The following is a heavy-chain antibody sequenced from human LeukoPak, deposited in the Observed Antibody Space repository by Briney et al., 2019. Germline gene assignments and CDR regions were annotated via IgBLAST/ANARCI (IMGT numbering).Heavy chain of an antibody. J-gene: IGHJ6*02. CDR2: INAKSGGT. Sequence: ASVKVSCKASGYTFIGYYMYWVRQAPGQGLEWMGWINAKSGGTNYAQKFQDRVTMTRDTSTNTAYMELSGLRFDDTAVYYCARMLPQWLPYYHGMDVWGQGTTVT. V-gene: IGHV1-2*02. D-gene: IGHD6-19*01. CDR3: ARMLPQWLPYYHGMDV. CDR1: GYTFIGYY.